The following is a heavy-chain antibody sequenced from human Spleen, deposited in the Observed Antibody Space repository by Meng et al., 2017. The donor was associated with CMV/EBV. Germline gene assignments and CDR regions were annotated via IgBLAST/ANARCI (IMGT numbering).Heavy chain of an antibody. CDR3: ARAPKDFGDYGFDY. CDR1: GGSFSGYY. CDR2: INHSGST. J-gene: IGHJ4*02. D-gene: IGHD4-17*01. V-gene: IGHV4-34*01. Sequence: SETLSLTCAVYGGSFSGYYWSWIRQPPGKGLEWIGEINHSGSTNYNPSLKSRVTISVDTSKNQFSLKLSSVTAADSAVYYCARAPKDFGDYGFDYWGQGALVTVS.